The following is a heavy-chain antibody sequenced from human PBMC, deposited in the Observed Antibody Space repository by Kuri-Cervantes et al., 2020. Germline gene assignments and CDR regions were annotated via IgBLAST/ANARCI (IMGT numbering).Heavy chain of an antibody. CDR3: SRLYDSTIDP. D-gene: IGHD3-22*01. J-gene: IGHJ5*02. Sequence: GESLKISCAASGFTFSSYAMSWVRQAPGKGLEWVSAISGSGGSTYYADSVKGRFTISRDNSKNTLYLQMNSLKTEDTAVYYCSRLYDSTIDPWGQGTLVTVSS. V-gene: IGHV3-23*01. CDR1: GFTFSSYA. CDR2: ISGSGGST.